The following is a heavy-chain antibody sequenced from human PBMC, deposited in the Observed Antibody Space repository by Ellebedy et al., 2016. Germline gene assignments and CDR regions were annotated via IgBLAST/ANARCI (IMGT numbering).Heavy chain of an antibody. CDR3: ARDGSEWSRDY. CDR2: IVFSGTAT. D-gene: IGHD3-3*01. CDR1: GFTFNIAG. V-gene: IGHV3-21*01. J-gene: IGHJ4*02. Sequence: GESLKISXAASGFTFNIAGMTWVRQAPGKGLEWVATIVFSGTATYYSDSVKGRFIISRDNAKNSLFLQMNSLRVEGTAVYYCARDGSEWSRDYWGQGTLVTVSS.